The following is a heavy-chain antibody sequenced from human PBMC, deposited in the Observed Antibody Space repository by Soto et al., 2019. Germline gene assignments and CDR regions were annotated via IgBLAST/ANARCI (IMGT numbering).Heavy chain of an antibody. J-gene: IGHJ4*02. CDR2: IYSGGRT. CDR1: GFTVSSNY. V-gene: IGHV3-53*01. Sequence: EVQVVESGGGLIQPGGSLRLSCAASGFTVSSNYMSWVRQAPGKGLEWVSVIYSGGRTYYADSVKGRFTISRDNSKDAVYLQMNSLRAEDTAVYYCAGGWGPVGFDYWGQGTLVTVSS. CDR3: AGGWGPVGFDY. D-gene: IGHD3-16*01.